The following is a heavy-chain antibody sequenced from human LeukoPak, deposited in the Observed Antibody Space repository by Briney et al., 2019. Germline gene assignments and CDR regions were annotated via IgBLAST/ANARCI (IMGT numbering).Heavy chain of an antibody. Sequence: ASVKVSCKASGGTFSSYAIRWVRQAPGQGLEWMGRIIPILGIANYAQKFQGRVTITADKSASTAYMELSSLRSEDTAVYYCARGAYCSSPSSSELNCFAPGGKGTRFTVPS. V-gene: IGHV1-69*04. J-gene: IGHJ5*02. CDR3: ARGAYCSSPSSSELNCFAP. CDR2: IIPILGIA. CDR1: GGTFSSYA. D-gene: IGHD2-2*01.